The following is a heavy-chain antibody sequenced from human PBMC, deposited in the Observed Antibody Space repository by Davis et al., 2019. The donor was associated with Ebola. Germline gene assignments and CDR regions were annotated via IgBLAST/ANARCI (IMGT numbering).Heavy chain of an antibody. CDR1: GFTLSDYY. Sequence: PGGSLRLSCAASGFTLSDYYMSWIRQAPGKGLEWVSDISTTGSAVSYADSVKGRFTISRDNAQNSLYLQINSLRAEDTAVYYCAAKGYTQYYWGQGTLVTVSS. CDR2: ISTTGSAV. CDR3: AAKGYTQYY. J-gene: IGHJ4*02. D-gene: IGHD5-12*01. V-gene: IGHV3-11*04.